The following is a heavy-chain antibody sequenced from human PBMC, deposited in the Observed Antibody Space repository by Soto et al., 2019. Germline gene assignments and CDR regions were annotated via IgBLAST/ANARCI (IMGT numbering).Heavy chain of an antibody. CDR2: ISSTSSYT. CDR1: GFTFSSYW. Sequence: GGSLRLSCAASGFTFSSYWMNWVRQTQEKGLEWVSSISSTSSYTHYSDSVKGRFTISRDNANNSLFLQMNSLRAEDTATYYCARDLALAGNYWGQGVLVTVSS. D-gene: IGHD6-19*01. CDR3: ARDLALAGNY. J-gene: IGHJ4*02. V-gene: IGHV3-21*01.